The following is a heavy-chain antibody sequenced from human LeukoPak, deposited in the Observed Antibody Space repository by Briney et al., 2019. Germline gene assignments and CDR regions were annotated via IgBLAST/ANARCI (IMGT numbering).Heavy chain of an antibody. CDR2: ISDDRDNR. CDR3: ARAPPKYFDS. J-gene: IGHJ4*02. CDR1: GFTFSNYA. Sequence: PGGSLRLSCVASGFTFSNYAMHWVRQAPGKGLEWVAVISDDRDNRDYSDTVRGRFTISRDNSKNTVYLQMNSLRGEDTAVYYCARAPPKYFDSWGQGTLVTVPS. V-gene: IGHV3-30-3*01.